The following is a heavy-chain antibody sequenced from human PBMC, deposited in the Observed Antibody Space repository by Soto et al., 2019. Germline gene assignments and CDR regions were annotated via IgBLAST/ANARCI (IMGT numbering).Heavy chain of an antibody. V-gene: IGHV4-39*01. J-gene: IGHJ4*02. CDR3: ARGIYLGPSGYYLEF. Sequence: QLQLQESGPGLVKPSETLSLSCSVSGDSIRNRNYYWAWIRQPPGKGLEWIVSRYDDASTFYNPSLKRRGTLSRDTSKKQLSLKVTSVTAADPAVYYCARGIYLGPSGYYLEFWGQGTLVTVSS. CDR1: GDSIRNRNYY. D-gene: IGHD3-22*01. CDR2: RYDDAST.